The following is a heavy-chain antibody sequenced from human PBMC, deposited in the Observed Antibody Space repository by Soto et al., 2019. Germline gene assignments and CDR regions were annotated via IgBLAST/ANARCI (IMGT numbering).Heavy chain of an antibody. D-gene: IGHD3-3*01. CDR1: GYTFTSYD. V-gene: IGHV1-8*01. Sequence: ASVKVSCKASGYTFTSYDINWVRQATGQGLEWMGWMNPNNGNTGYAQKFQGRVTMTRNTSISTAYMELSSLRSEDTAVYYCARLDGITIFGVVRHYYYYMDVWGKGTTVTVSS. CDR2: MNPNNGNT. CDR3: ARLDGITIFGVVRHYYYYMDV. J-gene: IGHJ6*03.